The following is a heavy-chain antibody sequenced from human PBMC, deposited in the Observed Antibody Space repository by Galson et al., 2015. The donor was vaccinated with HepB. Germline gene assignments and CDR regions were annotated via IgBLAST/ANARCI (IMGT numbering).Heavy chain of an antibody. CDR3: AREGSSGWYDY. CDR2: IYSGGST. J-gene: IGHJ4*02. V-gene: IGHV3-53*01. CDR1: GFTVSSNY. Sequence: SLRLSCAASGFTVSSNYMSWVHQAPGKGLEWVSVIYSGGSTYYADSVKGRFTISRDNSKNTLYLQMNSLRAEDTAVYYCAREGSSGWYDYWGQGTLVTVSS. D-gene: IGHD6-19*01.